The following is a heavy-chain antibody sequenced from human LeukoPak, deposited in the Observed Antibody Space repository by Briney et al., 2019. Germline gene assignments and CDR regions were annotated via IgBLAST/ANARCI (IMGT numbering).Heavy chain of an antibody. CDR2: INPNSGGT. CDR1: GYTFTGYY. Sequence: GASVKVSCKASGYTFTGYYMHWVRQAPGQGLEWMGWINPNSGGTNYAQKFQGRVTMTSDTSISTAYIKVSRLTDDATAVYYCARDLPAAADFDYWGQGTLVTVSS. CDR3: ARDLPAAADFDY. D-gene: IGHD6-13*01. J-gene: IGHJ4*02. V-gene: IGHV1-2*02.